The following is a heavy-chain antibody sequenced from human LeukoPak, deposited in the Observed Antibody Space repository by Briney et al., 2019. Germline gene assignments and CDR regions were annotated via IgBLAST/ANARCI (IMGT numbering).Heavy chain of an antibody. Sequence: SETLSLTCTVSGGSISSYYWSWIRQPPGKGLEWIGYIYYSGSTNYNPSLKSRVTISVDTSKNQFSLKLSSVTAADTAVYYCARNRGRGYDYDGLYYLDYWGQGTLVTVSS. D-gene: IGHD5-12*01. CDR2: IYYSGST. V-gene: IGHV4-59*01. CDR3: ARNRGRGYDYDGLYYLDY. CDR1: GGSISSYY. J-gene: IGHJ4*02.